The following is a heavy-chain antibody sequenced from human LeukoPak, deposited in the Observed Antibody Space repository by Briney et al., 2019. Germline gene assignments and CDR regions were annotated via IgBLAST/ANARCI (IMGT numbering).Heavy chain of an antibody. CDR2: INHSGST. D-gene: IGHD6-19*01. V-gene: IGHV4-34*01. J-gene: IGHJ4*02. CDR1: GFTFSSYA. CDR3: ARGSSSQWLVTLIFDY. Sequence: PGGSLRLSCAASGFTFSSYAMSWIGQPPGKGLEWIGEINHSGSTNYNPSLKSRVTISVDTSKNQFSLKLSSVTAADTAVYYCARGSSSQWLVTLIFDYWGQGTLVTVSS.